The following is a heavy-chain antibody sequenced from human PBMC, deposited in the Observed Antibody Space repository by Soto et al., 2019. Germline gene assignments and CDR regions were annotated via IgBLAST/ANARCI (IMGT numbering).Heavy chain of an antibody. Sequence: EVQLLESGGGSVQPGGSLRLSCAASGFTLSNYAMSWVRQAPGKGLEWVSAISGSGGSTYYADSVKGRFTISRDNSKNTLYLQMNSLRAEDTAVYYCAKDSLSGAYYYDSSGYLNWGQGTLVTVSS. V-gene: IGHV3-23*01. J-gene: IGHJ4*02. CDR2: ISGSGGST. CDR3: AKDSLSGAYYYDSSGYLN. CDR1: GFTLSNYA. D-gene: IGHD3-22*01.